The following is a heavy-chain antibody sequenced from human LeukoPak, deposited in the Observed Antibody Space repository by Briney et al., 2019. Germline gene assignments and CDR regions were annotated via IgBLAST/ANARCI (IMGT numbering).Heavy chain of an antibody. V-gene: IGHV3-7*01. CDR1: EFTFSSYW. Sequence: GGSLRLSCAASEFTFSSYWMSWVRQAPGKGLEWVASIKQDGSEKYYVDSVRGRVTISRDNAKNSLYLQMNSLRAEDTAVYYCAELGITMIGGVWGKGTTVTISS. J-gene: IGHJ6*04. CDR3: AELGITMIGGV. D-gene: IGHD3-10*02. CDR2: IKQDGSEK.